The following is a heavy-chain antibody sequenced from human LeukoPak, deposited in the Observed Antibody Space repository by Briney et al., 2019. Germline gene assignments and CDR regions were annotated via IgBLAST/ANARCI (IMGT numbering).Heavy chain of an antibody. Sequence: SETLSLTCTVSGGSISTYFWSWIRQPPGKGLEWIGYIYHSGSTNYNPSLESRVTIAVDTSKNQFSLKLNSLTAADTAVYYCARVNTLVPHDAFDIWGQGTMVIVSS. D-gene: IGHD2-15*01. V-gene: IGHV4-59*01. CDR1: GGSISTYF. CDR2: IYHSGST. J-gene: IGHJ3*02. CDR3: ARVNTLVPHDAFDI.